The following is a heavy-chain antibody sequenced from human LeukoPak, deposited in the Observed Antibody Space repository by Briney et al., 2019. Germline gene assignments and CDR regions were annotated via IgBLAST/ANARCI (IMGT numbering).Heavy chain of an antibody. J-gene: IGHJ5*02. CDR2: IKHDGSEN. V-gene: IGHV3-7*01. D-gene: IGHD6-6*01. Sequence: GGSLRLSCAASGFTFGNYWMTWVRQAQGRGLEWVANIKHDGSENSYVASVEGRFTISRDNAKNSPYLQMNSLRVEDTAVYYCAREVAARRLGSWFDPWGQGTLVTVSS. CDR1: GFTFGNYW. CDR3: AREVAARRLGSWFDP.